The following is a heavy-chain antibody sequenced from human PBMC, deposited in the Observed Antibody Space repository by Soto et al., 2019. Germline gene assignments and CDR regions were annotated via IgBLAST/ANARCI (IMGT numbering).Heavy chain of an antibody. CDR1: GGTFSSYT. J-gene: IGHJ6*02. V-gene: IGHV1-69*02. D-gene: IGHD2-21*02. CDR2: IIPILGIA. Sequence: QVQLVQSGAEVKKPGSSVKVSCKASGGTFSSYTISWVRQAPGQGLEWMGRIIPILGIANYAQKFQGRVTITADKSTSTAYMELSSLRSEDTAVYYCASLVTAPFYRMDVWGQGTTVTVSS. CDR3: ASLVTAPFYRMDV.